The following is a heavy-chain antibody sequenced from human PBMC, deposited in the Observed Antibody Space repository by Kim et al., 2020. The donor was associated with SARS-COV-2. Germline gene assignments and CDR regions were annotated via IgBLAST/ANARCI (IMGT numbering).Heavy chain of an antibody. CDR3: AKDIYGGNPHRFDY. Sequence: GGSLRLSCAASGFTFSSYAMHWVRQAPGKGLEWVAVIWYDGSNKYYADSVKGRFTISRDNSKNTLYLQMNSLRAEDTAVYYCAKDIYGGNPHRFDYWGQGTLVTVSS. CDR2: IWYDGSNK. CDR1: GFTFSSYA. D-gene: IGHD4-17*01. J-gene: IGHJ4*02. V-gene: IGHV3-33*06.